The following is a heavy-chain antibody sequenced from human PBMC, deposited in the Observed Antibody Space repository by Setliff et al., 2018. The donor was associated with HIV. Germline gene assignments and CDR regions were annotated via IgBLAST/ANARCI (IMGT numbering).Heavy chain of an antibody. Sequence: SETLSLTCTVSGGSINSYYWNWIRQSPGKGLEWIGYIGYNGDTSYNPSLNSRVTLSVDRSKNQFSLKLSSVSAADTAVYYCARSSLHCGGGSCYLTWFDPWGQGTLVTVSS. CDR2: IGYNGDT. CDR3: ARSSLHCGGGSCYLTWFDP. CDR1: GGSINSYY. D-gene: IGHD2-15*01. V-gene: IGHV4-59*01. J-gene: IGHJ5*02.